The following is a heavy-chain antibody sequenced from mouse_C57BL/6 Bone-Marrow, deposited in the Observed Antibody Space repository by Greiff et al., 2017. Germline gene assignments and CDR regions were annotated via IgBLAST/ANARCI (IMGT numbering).Heavy chain of an antibody. V-gene: IGHV1-61*01. CDR2: IYPSDSET. D-gene: IGHD2-2*01. CDR3: ASSYGYDRDYFDY. Sequence: QVQLQQPGAELVRPGSSVKLSCKASGYTFTSYWMDWVKQRPGQGLEWIGNIYPSDSETHYNQKFKDKAKLTVDKSSSTAYMQLSSLTSEDSAVYYCASSYGYDRDYFDYWGQGTTLTVSS. CDR1: GYTFTSYW. J-gene: IGHJ2*01.